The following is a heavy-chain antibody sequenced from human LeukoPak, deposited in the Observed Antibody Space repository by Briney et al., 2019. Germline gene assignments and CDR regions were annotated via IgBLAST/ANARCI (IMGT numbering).Heavy chain of an antibody. CDR3: ARSRDGYTFDY. V-gene: IGHV4-59*11. CDR1: GGSISTHY. Sequence: SETLSLTCTVSGGSISTHYWSWIRQPPGKGLEWIGYISYSGSTNYNPSLKSRVPTSLDTSKNQFSLKLSSVTAADTAVYYCARSRDGYTFDYWGQGTLVTVSS. J-gene: IGHJ4*02. CDR2: ISYSGST. D-gene: IGHD5-24*01.